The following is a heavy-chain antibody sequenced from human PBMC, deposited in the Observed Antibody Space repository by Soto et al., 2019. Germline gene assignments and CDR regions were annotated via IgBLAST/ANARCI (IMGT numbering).Heavy chain of an antibody. D-gene: IGHD3-10*01. CDR1: GFTFSDYA. CDR3: ARNYGSGSYYNSPDY. CDR2: ISYDGSNK. V-gene: IGHV3-30-3*01. J-gene: IGHJ4*02. Sequence: QLQLVESGGGVVQPGRSLRLSCAASGFTFSDYAMQWVRQAPGKGLEWVTVISYDGSNKYYADSVKGRFTISRDNSKNTLYLQMNSLRAEDTAVYYCARNYGSGSYYNSPDYWGQGTLVTVAS.